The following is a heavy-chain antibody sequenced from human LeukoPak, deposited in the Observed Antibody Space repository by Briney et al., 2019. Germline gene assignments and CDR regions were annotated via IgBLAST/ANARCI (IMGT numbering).Heavy chain of an antibody. J-gene: IGHJ4*02. CDR2: IYYSGST. V-gene: IGHV4-59*01. D-gene: IGHD3-22*01. CDR3: AREHYYDSSGMGFDY. CDR1: GGSISSYY. Sequence: PSETLSLTCTVSGGSISSYYWSWIRQPPGKGLEWIGYIYYSGSTNYNPSLKSRVAISVGTSKNQFSLKLSSVTAADTAVYYCAREHYYDSSGMGFDYWGQGTLVTVSS.